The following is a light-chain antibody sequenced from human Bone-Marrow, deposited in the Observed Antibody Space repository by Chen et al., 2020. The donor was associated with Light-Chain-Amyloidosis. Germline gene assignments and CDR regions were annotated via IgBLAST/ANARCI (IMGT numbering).Light chain of an antibody. CDR1: NIGSTS. CDR2: DDS. Sequence: SYVLTQPPSVSVAPGSTATIACGGNNIGSTSVHWYQQTPGQAPPLVVYDDSDRPSGIPERLSGSNSGNTATLTISRVEAGDEADYYCQVWDRSSDRPVFGGGTKLTVL. V-gene: IGLV3-21*02. J-gene: IGLJ3*02. CDR3: QVWDRSSDRPV.